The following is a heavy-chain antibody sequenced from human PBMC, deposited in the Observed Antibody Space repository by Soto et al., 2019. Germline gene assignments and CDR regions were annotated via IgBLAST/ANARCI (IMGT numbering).Heavy chain of an antibody. D-gene: IGHD2-15*01. V-gene: IGHV4-30-4*01. J-gene: IGHJ6*02. CDR1: GGSISSGDYY. CDR3: AREGGGLVVAATPLRYGMDV. CDR2: IYYSGST. Sequence: SETLSLTWTVSGGSISSGDYYWSWIRQPPGKGLEWIGYIYYSGSTYYNPSLKSRVTISVDTSKNQFSLKLSSVTAADTAVYYCAREGGGLVVAATPLRYGMDVWGQGTTVTVSS.